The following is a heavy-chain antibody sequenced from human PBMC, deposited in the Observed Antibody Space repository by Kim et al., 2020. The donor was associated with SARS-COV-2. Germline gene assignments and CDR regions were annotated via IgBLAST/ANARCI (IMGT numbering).Heavy chain of an antibody. CDR1: GFTFSSYW. CDR3: ARGGGVGGRWVY. CDR2: IKEDGSAK. D-gene: IGHD1-26*01. J-gene: IGHJ4*02. V-gene: IGHV3-7*01. Sequence: GGSLRLSCAASGFTFSSYWMSWVRQAPGKGLEWVANIKEDGSAKYYVDSVKGRFTISRDNAKNSLYLQMNSLRVEDTAVYYCARGGGVGGRWVYWGQGTLVTVSS.